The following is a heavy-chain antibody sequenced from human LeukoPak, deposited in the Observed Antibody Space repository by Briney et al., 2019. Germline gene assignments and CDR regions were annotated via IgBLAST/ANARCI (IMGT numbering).Heavy chain of an antibody. D-gene: IGHD2-2*01. V-gene: IGHV4-30-2*01. CDR3: ARGGGDIVVLPAAQSVNWFDP. J-gene: IGHJ5*02. CDR1: GGSISSGGYS. CDR2: IYHSGST. Sequence: SQILSLTCAVSGGSISSGGYSWRWIRQPPGRGLEWIGYIYHSGSTYYNPSGKSRVTISVDRSKNQFSPTLSSVTAADTAVYYCARGGGDIVVLPAAQSVNWFDPWGEGTLVTVSS.